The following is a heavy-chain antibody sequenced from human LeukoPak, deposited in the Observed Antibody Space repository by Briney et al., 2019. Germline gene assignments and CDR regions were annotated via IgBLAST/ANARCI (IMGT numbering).Heavy chain of an antibody. V-gene: IGHV4-39*06. Sequence: KPSETLSLTCTVSSASITSSPYYWGWVRQPPGKGLEWIGSFYYSGSTYYNASLKGRVTISIDKAKNQFALMLSSVTAADTAVYFCARISSVWVKDFYYYMDVWGKGTTVTVSS. J-gene: IGHJ6*03. CDR1: SASITSSPYY. CDR2: FYYSGST. CDR3: ARISSVWVKDFYYYMDV. D-gene: IGHD3-16*02.